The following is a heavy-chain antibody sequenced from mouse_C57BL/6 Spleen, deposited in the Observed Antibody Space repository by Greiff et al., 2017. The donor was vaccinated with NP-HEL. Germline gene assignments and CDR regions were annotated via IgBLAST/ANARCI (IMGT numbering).Heavy chain of an antibody. V-gene: IGHV5-16*01. Sequence: EVKLVESEGGLVQPGSSMKLSCTASGFTFSDYYMAWVRQVPEKGLEWVANINSDGSSTYYLDSLKSRFIISRDNAKNILYLQMSSLKSEDTATYYCAGGDYDGFAYWGQGTLVTVSA. CDR1: GFTFSDYY. CDR3: AGGDYDGFAY. CDR2: INSDGSST. J-gene: IGHJ3*01. D-gene: IGHD2-4*01.